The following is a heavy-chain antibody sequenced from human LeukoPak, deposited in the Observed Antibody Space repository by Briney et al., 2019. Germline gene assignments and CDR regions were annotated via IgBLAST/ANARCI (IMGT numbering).Heavy chain of an antibody. CDR2: IYHSGST. J-gene: IGHJ5*02. V-gene: IGHV4-38-2*01. Sequence: PSETMSFTCAVSGYSISSGYYWGWIRQPPGKGLEWIGSIYHSGSTYYNPSLKSRVTISVDTSKNQFSLKLSSVTAADTAVYYCARTLWFGPQEFDPWGQGTLVTVSS. CDR3: ARTLWFGPQEFDP. CDR1: GYSISSGYY. D-gene: IGHD3-10*01.